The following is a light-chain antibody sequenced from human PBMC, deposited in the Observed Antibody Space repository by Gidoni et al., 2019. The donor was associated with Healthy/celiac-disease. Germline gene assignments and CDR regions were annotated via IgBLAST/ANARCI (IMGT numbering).Light chain of an antibody. CDR2: SNN. J-gene: IGLJ3*02. Sequence: QSVLTQPPPPSGTPGQRVTISCSGSSSNIGSNTVNWYQQLPGTAPKLLIYSNNQRPSGVPDRFSGSKSGTSASLAISGLQSEDEADYYCAAGDDSLNGPVFGGGTKLTVL. CDR1: SSNIGSNT. V-gene: IGLV1-44*01. CDR3: AAGDDSLNGPV.